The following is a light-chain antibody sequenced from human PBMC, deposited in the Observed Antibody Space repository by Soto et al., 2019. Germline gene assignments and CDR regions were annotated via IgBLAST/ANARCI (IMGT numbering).Light chain of an antibody. J-gene: IGLJ3*02. V-gene: IGLV2-14*01. Sequence: QSALTQPPSASGSPGQSVTISCTGTSSDIGGYDYVSWYQQHPGKAPKLIIYEVNNRPSGVSHRFSGSKSGNTASLTFSGLQPEDEADYYCSSYASSGAVVFGGGTKVTVL. CDR1: SSDIGGYDY. CDR3: SSYASSGAVV. CDR2: EVN.